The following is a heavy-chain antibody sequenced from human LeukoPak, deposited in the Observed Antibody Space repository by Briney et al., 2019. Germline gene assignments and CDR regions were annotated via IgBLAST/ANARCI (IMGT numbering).Heavy chain of an antibody. Sequence: GGSLRLSFAASGFPFSSYGMHWVRQAPGKGLGWVAVISYDGSNKYYTDSVKGRLTISRDNSKNTLYLQMNSLRAEDTAVYYCAKVPGARIAVAHYYFDYWGQGTLVTVSS. D-gene: IGHD6-19*01. V-gene: IGHV3-30*18. CDR2: ISYDGSNK. J-gene: IGHJ4*02. CDR1: GFPFSSYG. CDR3: AKVPGARIAVAHYYFDY.